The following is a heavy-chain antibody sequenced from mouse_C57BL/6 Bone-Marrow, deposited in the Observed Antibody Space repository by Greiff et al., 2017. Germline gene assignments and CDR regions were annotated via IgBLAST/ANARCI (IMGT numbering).Heavy chain of an antibody. J-gene: IGHJ4*01. CDR1: GFTFSSYG. Sequence: EVKLVESGGDLVKPGGSLKLSCAASGFTFSSYGMSWVRQTPDKRLEWVATISSGGSYTYYPDSVKGRFTISRDNAKNTLYLQMSSLKSEDTAMYYCARPLIYYYGSSYYAMDYWGQGTSVTVSS. CDR2: ISSGGSYT. V-gene: IGHV5-6*01. CDR3: ARPLIYYYGSSYYAMDY. D-gene: IGHD1-1*01.